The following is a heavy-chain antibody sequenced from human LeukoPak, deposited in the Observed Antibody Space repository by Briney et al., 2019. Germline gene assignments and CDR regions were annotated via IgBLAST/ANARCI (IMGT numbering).Heavy chain of an antibody. D-gene: IGHD3-10*01. Sequence: PGGSLRLSCAATGFTFSSYSMNWVRQAPGKGLEWVSSISSSSSYIYYADSVEDRFTISRDNAKNSLYLQMHSQRAEDTSVYYCARSSMVRGPVDYWGQGTQVTDPS. CDR2: ISSSSSYI. V-gene: IGHV3-21*01. CDR3: ARSSMVRGPVDY. J-gene: IGHJ4*02. CDR1: GFTFSSYS.